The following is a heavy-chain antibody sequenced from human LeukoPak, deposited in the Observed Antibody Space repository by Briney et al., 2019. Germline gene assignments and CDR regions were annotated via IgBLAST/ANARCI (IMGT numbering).Heavy chain of an antibody. V-gene: IGHV4-4*07. J-gene: IGHJ4*02. Sequence: RTSETLSLTCTVTGGSISSYYWSWIRQPAGKGLEWIGRIYTSGSTNYNPSLKSRVTMSVDTSKNQFSLKLSSVTAADTAMYYCARGRPYSASYYDSDYWGQGTLVTVSS. D-gene: IGHD1-26*01. CDR3: ARGRPYSASYYDSDY. CDR2: IYTSGST. CDR1: GGSISSYY.